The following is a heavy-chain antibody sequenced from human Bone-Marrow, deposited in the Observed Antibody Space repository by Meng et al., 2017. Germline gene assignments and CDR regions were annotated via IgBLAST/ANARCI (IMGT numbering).Heavy chain of an antibody. CDR2: INHSGST. CDR1: GGSFSGYY. CDR3: ARVSSSWHGYGMDV. V-gene: IGHV4-34*01. D-gene: IGHD6-13*01. J-gene: IGHJ6*02. Sequence: SETLSLTCAVYGGSFSGYYWSWIRQPPGKGLEWIGEINHSGSTNYNPSLKSRVTISVDTSKNQFSLKLSSVTAADTAVYYCARVSSSWHGYGMDVWGQGTTVTVSS.